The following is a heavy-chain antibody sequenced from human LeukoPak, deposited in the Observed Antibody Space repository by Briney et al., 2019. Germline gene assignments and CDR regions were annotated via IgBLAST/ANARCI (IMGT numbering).Heavy chain of an antibody. D-gene: IGHD4-17*01. J-gene: IGHJ4*02. CDR3: ARDYGDLPARVPNFDY. CDR1: GFTFSSYS. Sequence: PGRSLRLSCAASGFTFSSYSMNWVRQAPGKGLEWVSYISSSSSMIYYPDSVKGRFTISRDNAKNSLYLQMKSLRDEDTAIYYCARDYGDLPARVPNFDYWGQGTLVTVSS. CDR2: ISSSSSMI. V-gene: IGHV3-48*02.